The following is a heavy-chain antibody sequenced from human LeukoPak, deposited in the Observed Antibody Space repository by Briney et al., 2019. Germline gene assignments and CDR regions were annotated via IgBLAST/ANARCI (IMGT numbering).Heavy chain of an antibody. CDR1: GYTFTSYG. CDR3: ARAGIAVAGDYYYYDMDV. Sequence: ASVKVSCKASGYTFTSYGISWVRQAPGQGLEWMGWTSAYNGNTNYAQKLQGRVTMTTDTSTSTAYMELRSLRSDDTAVYYCARAGIAVAGDYYYYDMDVWGKGTTVTVSS. CDR2: TSAYNGNT. D-gene: IGHD6-19*01. J-gene: IGHJ6*04. V-gene: IGHV1-18*04.